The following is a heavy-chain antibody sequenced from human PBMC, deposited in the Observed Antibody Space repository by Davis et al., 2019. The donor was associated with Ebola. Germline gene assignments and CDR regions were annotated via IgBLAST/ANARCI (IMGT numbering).Heavy chain of an antibody. J-gene: IGHJ6*03. Sequence: GESLKISCKGSGYSFTSYWISWVRQMPGKGLEWMGRIDPSDSYTNYSPSFQGHVTISADKSISTAYLQWSSLKASDTAMYYCARVDGDNIVVVPAAMRDYYYYYYYMDVWGKGTTVTVSS. D-gene: IGHD2-2*01. V-gene: IGHV5-10-1*01. CDR3: ARVDGDNIVVVPAAMRDYYYYYYYMDV. CDR2: IDPSDSYT. CDR1: GYSFTSYW.